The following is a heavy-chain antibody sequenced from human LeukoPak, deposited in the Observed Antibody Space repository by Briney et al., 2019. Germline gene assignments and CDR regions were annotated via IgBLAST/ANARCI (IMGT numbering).Heavy chain of an antibody. Sequence: WESLRLSCSASGFSVISDRMNWVRQAPPTGLGLVSIIYIGCSTDYADSVKLRFTMSMDNYKNTLYLQMNSLRAEDTAVYYCAREGSYSDTFRRVPHYYYYMDDWGKGTTVTVSS. CDR3: AREGSYSDTFRRVPHYYYYMDD. J-gene: IGHJ6*03. CDR2: IYIGCST. D-gene: IGHD3-22*01. CDR1: GFSVISDR. V-gene: IGHV3-53*01.